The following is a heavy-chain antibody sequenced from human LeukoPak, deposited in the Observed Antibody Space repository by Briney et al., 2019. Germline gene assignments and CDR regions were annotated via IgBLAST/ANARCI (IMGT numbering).Heavy chain of an antibody. Sequence: PGGSLRLSCAASGFTFSDQYMDWVRQAPGKGLEWVGRTRNKANSYTTEYAASVKGRFIISRDDSKNSLYLQMNSLKTEDTAVYHCARAPITVAGIDYWGQGTLVTVSS. V-gene: IGHV3-72*01. J-gene: IGHJ4*02. CDR1: GFTFSDQY. D-gene: IGHD6-19*01. CDR2: TRNKANSYTT. CDR3: ARAPITVAGIDY.